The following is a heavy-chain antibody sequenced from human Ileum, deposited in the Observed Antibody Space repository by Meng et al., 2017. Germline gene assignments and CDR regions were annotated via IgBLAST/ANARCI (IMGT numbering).Heavy chain of an antibody. V-gene: IGHV5-51*01. CDR1: GDRFTTYW. D-gene: IGHD2-21*01. J-gene: IGHJ4*02. CDR3: GGRARDTRYYGDFD. Sequence: TVSCQGSGDRFTTYWIGWARQMPGKGLEWMGIICPDDSDTQYSPTFQGQVTISADKSTNTAYLQWSSLKASDTAMYFCGGRARDTRYYGDFDWGQGTRVTVSS. CDR2: ICPDDSDT.